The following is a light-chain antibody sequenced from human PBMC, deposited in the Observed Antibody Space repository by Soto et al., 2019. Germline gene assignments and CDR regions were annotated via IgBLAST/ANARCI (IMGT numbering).Light chain of an antibody. Sequence: QSVLTQPPSASGTPGQRVPISCSGSSSNIGSNTVNWYQQLPGTAPKLLIYHSNQRPSGVPDRLSGSKYGTSASLAISGLQSEYETHYYCATWDGSLNGVVFGGGTKLTVL. CDR2: HSN. V-gene: IGLV1-44*01. J-gene: IGLJ2*01. CDR1: SSNIGSNT. CDR3: ATWDGSLNGVV.